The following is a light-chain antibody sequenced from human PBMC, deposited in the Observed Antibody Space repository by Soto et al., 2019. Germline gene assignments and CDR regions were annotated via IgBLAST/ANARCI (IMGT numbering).Light chain of an antibody. CDR3: QRYGSSPPLS. CDR1: QSVSSSY. V-gene: IGKV3-20*01. J-gene: IGKJ4*01. CDR2: GAS. Sequence: EIVLTQSPGTLSLSPGERATLSCRASQSVSSSYLAWYQQKPGQAPRLLIYGASSRATGIPDRFSGSGSGKDFTLNIRRLEPEDFAVYYCQRYGSSPPLSFGGGTKVDIK.